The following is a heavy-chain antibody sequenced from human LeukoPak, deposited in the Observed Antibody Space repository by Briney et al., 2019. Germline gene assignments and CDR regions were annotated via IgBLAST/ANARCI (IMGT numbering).Heavy chain of an antibody. CDR2: ISSSGSTI. V-gene: IGHV3-48*03. CDR1: GFTISSYY. Sequence: AGSLTLSCAASGFTISSYYMNWVRQAPGKGLEWVSYISSSGSTIYYADSVKGRFTISRDNAKNSLYLQMNSLRAEDTAVYYCARWGDHDPYYFDYWGQGTLVTVSS. CDR3: ARWGDHDPYYFDY. J-gene: IGHJ4*02. D-gene: IGHD3-16*01.